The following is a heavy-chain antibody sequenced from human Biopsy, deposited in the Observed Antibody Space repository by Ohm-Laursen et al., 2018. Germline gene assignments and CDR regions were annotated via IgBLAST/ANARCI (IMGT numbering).Heavy chain of an antibody. Sequence: SETLSLTCAVSGYSIKSGYYWGWIRQPPGKGLEWIGNIYHSGSTYYNPSLKSRVTISVEKSKNQFSLKLSSVTAEDTAVYYCARDDAVTVIRGLYYWGQGALVTVSS. CDR3: ARDDAVTVIRGLYY. J-gene: IGHJ4*02. V-gene: IGHV4-38-2*01. CDR2: IYHSGST. D-gene: IGHD2-21*02. CDR1: GYSIKSGYY.